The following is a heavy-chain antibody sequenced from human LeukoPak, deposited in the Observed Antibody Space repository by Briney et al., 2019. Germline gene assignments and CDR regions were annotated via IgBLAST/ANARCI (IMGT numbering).Heavy chain of an antibody. J-gene: IGHJ5*02. V-gene: IGHV4-34*01. CDR3: ARAPQLLWFGELLFGGFDP. CDR2: ISHSGST. D-gene: IGHD3-10*01. Sequence: SETLSLTCAVYGGSFSGYFWSWIRQPPGKGLEWIGEISHSGSTNYNPSLKSRVTISVDTSKNQFSLKLSSVTAADTAVYYCARAPQLLWFGELLFGGFDPWGQGTLVTVSS. CDR1: GGSFSGYF.